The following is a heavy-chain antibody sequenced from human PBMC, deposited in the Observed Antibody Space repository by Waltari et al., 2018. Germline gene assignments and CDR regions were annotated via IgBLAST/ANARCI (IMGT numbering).Heavy chain of an antibody. J-gene: IGHJ4*02. Sequence: EVQLLESGGGLVQPGGSLRLSCAASGFTFSSYAMSWVRQAPGKGLEWVSVIYSGGSTYYADSVKGRFTISRDNSKNTLYLQMNSLRAEDTAVYYCAKDTSGYYYGSGSYYVHWGQGTLVTVSS. CDR2: IYSGGST. CDR3: AKDTSGYYYGSGSYYVH. CDR1: GFTFSSYA. D-gene: IGHD3-10*01. V-gene: IGHV3-23*03.